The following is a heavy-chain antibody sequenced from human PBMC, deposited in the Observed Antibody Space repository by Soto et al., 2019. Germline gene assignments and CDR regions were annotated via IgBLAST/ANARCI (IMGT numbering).Heavy chain of an antibody. Sequence: EVQLVESGGGSVQPGGSLRLSCVASGITFSGYWMHWVRQVPGKGLVWVTRVDSDGSGTSYADSVKGRFTISRDNAKNTLYLQMNILGVEDTAVYYCATVFEHWGQGIPVTVSS. J-gene: IGHJ4*02. CDR1: GITFSGYW. CDR3: ATVFEH. CDR2: VDSDGSGT. V-gene: IGHV3-74*01.